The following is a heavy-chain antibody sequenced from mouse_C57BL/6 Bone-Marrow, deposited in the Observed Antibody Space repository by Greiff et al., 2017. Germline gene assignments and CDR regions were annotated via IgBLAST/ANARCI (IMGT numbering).Heavy chain of an antibody. CDR1: GYTFTDYY. Sequence: QVQLKQSGAELVRPGASVKLSCKASGYTFTDYYINWVKQRPGQGLEWIARIYPGSGNTYYNEKFKGKATLTAEKSSSTAYMQLSSLTSEDSAVYFCARGESGYVNYYAMDYWGQGTSVTVSS. V-gene: IGHV1-76*01. CDR3: ARGESGYVNYYAMDY. J-gene: IGHJ4*01. CDR2: IYPGSGNT. D-gene: IGHD3-2*02.